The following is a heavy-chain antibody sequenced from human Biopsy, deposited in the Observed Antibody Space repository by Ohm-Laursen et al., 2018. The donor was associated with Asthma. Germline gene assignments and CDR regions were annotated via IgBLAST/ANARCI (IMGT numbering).Heavy chain of an antibody. CDR2: INTDTGNP. J-gene: IGHJ6*02. CDR3: ARAAGDYYGSARPYGMDV. V-gene: IGHV7-4-1*01. D-gene: IGHD3-10*01. Sequence: GASVKVSCKASGYIFTTYTMNWVRQAPGQGLEWMGWINTDTGNPTYAQDFTGRFVFSLDTSVSTAYLQISSLKADDTAVYYCARAAGDYYGSARPYGMDVWGQGTTVTVSS. CDR1: GYIFTTYT.